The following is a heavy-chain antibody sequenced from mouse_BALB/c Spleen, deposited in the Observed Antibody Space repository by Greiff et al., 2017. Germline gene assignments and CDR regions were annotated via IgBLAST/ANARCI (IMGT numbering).Heavy chain of an antibody. CDR3: ARPGSSYNWDFDV. D-gene: IGHD1-1*01. V-gene: IGHV1S29*02. CDR1: GYTFTDYN. J-gene: IGHJ1*01. CDR2: IYPYNGGT. Sequence: DVKLQESGPELVKPGASVKISCKASGYTFTDYNMHWVKQSHGKSLEWIGYIYPYNGGTGYNQKFKSKATLTVDNSSSTAYMELRSLTSEDSAVYYCARPGSSYNWDFDVWGAGTTVTVSA.